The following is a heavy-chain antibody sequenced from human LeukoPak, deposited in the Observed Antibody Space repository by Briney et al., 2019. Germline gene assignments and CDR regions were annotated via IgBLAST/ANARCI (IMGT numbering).Heavy chain of an antibody. CDR2: ISSNGGST. D-gene: IGHD3-22*01. CDR3: ARGVGYFDSSGYFVYYFDY. CDR1: GFAFSGYA. J-gene: IGHJ4*02. V-gene: IGHV3-64*01. Sequence: PGGSLRLSCAASGFAFSGYAMHWVRQAPGKGLEYVSAISSNGGSTNYANSVKGRFTISRASSKNTLYLQMGSLRAEDMAVYYCARGVGYFDSSGYFVYYFDYWGQGTLVTVSS.